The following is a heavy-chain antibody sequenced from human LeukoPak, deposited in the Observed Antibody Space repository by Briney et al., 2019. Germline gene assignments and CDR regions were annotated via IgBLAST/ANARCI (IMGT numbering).Heavy chain of an antibody. D-gene: IGHD3-22*01. J-gene: IGHJ4*02. V-gene: IGHV4-34*01. CDR3: ARGLSIGDGSTYDSRGYYDSFDY. CDR1: GGSFSGYY. CDR2: INHSGST. Sequence: SETLSLTCAVYGGSFSGYYWSWIRQPPGKGLEWIGEINHSGSTNYNPSLKSRVTISVDTSKNQFSLKLSSVTAADTAVYYCARGLSIGDGSTYDSRGYYDSFDYWGQGTLVTVSS.